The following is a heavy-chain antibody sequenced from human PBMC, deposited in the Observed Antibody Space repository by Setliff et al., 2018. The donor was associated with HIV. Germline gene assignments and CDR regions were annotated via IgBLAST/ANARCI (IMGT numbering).Heavy chain of an antibody. Sequence: PGESLKISCAASGFTFSSYSMNWVRQAPGKGLEWVSSISSSSSYIYYADSVKGRFTISRDNAKNSLYLQMNSLRAEDTAVYYCARDRVDAFDIWGQGTMVTVSS. CDR3: ARDRVDAFDI. J-gene: IGHJ3*02. V-gene: IGHV3-21*01. CDR1: GFTFSSYS. CDR2: ISSSSSYI.